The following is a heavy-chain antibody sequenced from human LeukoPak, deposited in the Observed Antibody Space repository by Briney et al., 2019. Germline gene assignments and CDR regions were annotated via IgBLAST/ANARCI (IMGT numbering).Heavy chain of an antibody. D-gene: IGHD5-12*01. CDR2: IYSGGST. J-gene: IGHJ6*02. CDR1: GFTVSSNY. Sequence: PGGSLRLSCAASGFTVSSNYMSWVRQAPGKGLEWVSVIYSGGSTYYADSVKGRFTISRDNSKNTLYLQMNSLRAEDTAVYYCARDRRDIVATTYYYYYYGMDVWGQGTTVTVSS. V-gene: IGHV3-53*01. CDR3: ARDRRDIVATTYYYYYYGMDV.